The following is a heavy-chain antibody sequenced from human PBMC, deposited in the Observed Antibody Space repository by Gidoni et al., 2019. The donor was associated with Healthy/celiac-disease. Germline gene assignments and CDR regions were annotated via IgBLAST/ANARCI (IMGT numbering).Heavy chain of an antibody. J-gene: IGHJ4*02. D-gene: IGHD3-16*02. V-gene: IGHV3-7*01. CDR2: IKQDGSEK. Sequence: EVQLVESGGGLVQPGGSRRLSWAAAGCTVRSWGMSWVRQAPGKGLEGGANIKQDGSEKYYVDSVKGRFTLSRDNAKNSLYLQMNSLRGEDTAVYYCAREPHYDYVWGSYRYSDYWGQGTLVTVSS. CDR1: GCTVRSWG. CDR3: AREPHYDYVWGSYRYSDY.